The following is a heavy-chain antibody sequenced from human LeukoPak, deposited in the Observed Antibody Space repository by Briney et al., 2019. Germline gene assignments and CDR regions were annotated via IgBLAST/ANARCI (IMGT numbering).Heavy chain of an antibody. CDR2: ISSSASTI. D-gene: IGHD3-22*01. CDR3: ASTFPGNYYDSSGYAYYFDY. Sequence: PGGSLRLSCAASGFTFSDYYMSWIRQAPGKGLEWVSYISSSASTIYYADSVKGRFTISRDNAKNSLYLQMNSLRAEDTAVYYCASTFPGNYYDSSGYAYYFDYWGQGTLVTVSS. CDR1: GFTFSDYY. J-gene: IGHJ4*02. V-gene: IGHV3-11*01.